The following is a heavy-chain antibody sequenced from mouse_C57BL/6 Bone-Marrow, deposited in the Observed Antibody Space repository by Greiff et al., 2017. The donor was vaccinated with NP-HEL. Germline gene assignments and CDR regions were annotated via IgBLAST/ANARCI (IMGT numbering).Heavy chain of an antibody. CDR3: ARQGQLRPHYFDY. CDR2: ISSGGSYT. V-gene: IGHV5-6*01. CDR1: GFTFSSYG. D-gene: IGHD3-2*02. Sequence: EVKLMESGGDLVKPGGSLKLSCAASGFTFSSYGMSWVRQTPDKRLEWVATISSGGSYTYYPDSVKGRFTISRDNAKNTLYLQMSSLKSEDTAMYYCARQGQLRPHYFDYWGQGTTLTVSS. J-gene: IGHJ2*01.